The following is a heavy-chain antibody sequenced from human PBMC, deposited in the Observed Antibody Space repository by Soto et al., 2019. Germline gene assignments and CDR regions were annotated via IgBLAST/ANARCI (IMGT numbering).Heavy chain of an antibody. V-gene: IGHV3-33*01. J-gene: IGHJ4*02. CDR1: RFTFSNYG. D-gene: IGHD6-19*01. Sequence: QVQLVESGGGVVQPGRSLRLSCAASRFTFSNYGMHWVRQAPGKGLEWVAVIWYDGSNKYYADSVKGRFTISRDNSKNTLYLQMNSLRAEDTAVYYCARDDIPGRAVAGSFYFDYWGQGTLVTVSS. CDR2: IWYDGSNK. CDR3: ARDDIPGRAVAGSFYFDY.